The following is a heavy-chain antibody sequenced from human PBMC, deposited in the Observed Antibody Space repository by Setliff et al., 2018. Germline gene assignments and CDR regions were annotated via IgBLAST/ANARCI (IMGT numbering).Heavy chain of an antibody. CDR3: ARASARDYYYYYGMDV. D-gene: IGHD2-21*02. J-gene: IGHJ6*02. CDR1: GGSISSHY. V-gene: IGHV4-59*11. Sequence: PSETLSLTCTVSGGSISSHYWSWIRQPPGKGLEWIGSIYYSGSTDYNPSLKSRVTISVDTSKYQFSLKLSSVTAADTAVYYCARASARDYYYYYGMDVWGQGTTVTVSS. CDR2: IYYSGST.